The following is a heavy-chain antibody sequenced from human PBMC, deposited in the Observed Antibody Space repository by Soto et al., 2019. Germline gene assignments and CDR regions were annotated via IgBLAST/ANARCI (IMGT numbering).Heavy chain of an antibody. V-gene: IGHV3-7*01. CDR1: GFTFSSYG. D-gene: IGHD6-13*01. CDR2: IKHDGSEK. J-gene: IGHJ6*03. CDR3: ARDGGYSSSWQKDYYYYYIDV. Sequence: PGGSLRLCCAASGFTFSSYGMSWVRQAPGKGLEWVADIKHDGSEKYYGDSGKGRFTISRDNAKNSLYLQMNSLRAEDTALYYCARDGGYSSSWQKDYYYYYIDVWGKGPTVTVSS.